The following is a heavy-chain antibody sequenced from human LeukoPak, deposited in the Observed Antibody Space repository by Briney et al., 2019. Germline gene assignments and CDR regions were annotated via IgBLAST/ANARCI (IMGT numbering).Heavy chain of an antibody. CDR1: GFTFSSYG. V-gene: IGHV3-23*01. J-gene: IGHJ4*02. Sequence: GGSLRLSCAASGFTFSSYGMSWVRQAPGKGLEWVSAISGSGGSTYCADSVKGRFTISRDNSKNTLYLQMNSLRAEDTAVYYCAKKGLTVTTYYFDYWGQGTLVTVSS. CDR2: ISGSGGST. CDR3: AKKGLTVTTYYFDY. D-gene: IGHD4-17*01.